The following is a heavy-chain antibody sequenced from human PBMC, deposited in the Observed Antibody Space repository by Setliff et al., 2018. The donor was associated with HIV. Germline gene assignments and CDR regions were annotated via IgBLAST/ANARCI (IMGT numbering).Heavy chain of an antibody. CDR2: IIPIYGTP. D-gene: IGHD3-10*01. V-gene: IGHV1-69*13. CDR3: ARGDYGSGSYYPYYFYYGMDV. Sequence: SVKVSCKASGGTFSDYAISWVRQAPGQGLEWMGGIIPIYGTPIYAQKFQGRVTITADESTSTAYMELSSLRSEDTAVYYCARGDYGSGSYYPYYFYYGMDVWGQGTTVTVSS. CDR1: GGTFSDYA. J-gene: IGHJ6*02.